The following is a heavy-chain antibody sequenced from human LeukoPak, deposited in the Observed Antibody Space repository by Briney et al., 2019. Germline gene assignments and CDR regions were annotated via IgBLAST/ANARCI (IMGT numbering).Heavy chain of an antibody. Sequence: ASVKVSCKASGYTFTYRYLHWVRQAPGRALEWMGWITPFNGNTNYAQKFQDRVTITRDRSMSTAYMELSSLRSEDTAMYYCASSTTVTTLFDYWGQGTLVTVSS. V-gene: IGHV1-45*02. CDR2: ITPFNGNT. J-gene: IGHJ4*02. CDR3: ASSTTVTTLFDY. D-gene: IGHD4-17*01. CDR1: GYTFTYRY.